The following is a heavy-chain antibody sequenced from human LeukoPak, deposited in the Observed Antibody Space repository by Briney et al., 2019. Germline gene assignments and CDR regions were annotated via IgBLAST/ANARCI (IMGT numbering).Heavy chain of an antibody. D-gene: IGHD2-15*01. CDR3: ARERPIYCSGGSCYFRRSHTLKKNWFDP. CDR1: GYTFTSYD. V-gene: IGHV1-8*01. CDR2: MNPNSGNT. J-gene: IGHJ5*02. Sequence: ASVKVSCKASGYTFTSYDINWVRQATGRGLEWMGWMNPNSGNTGYAQKFQGRVTMTRNTSISTAYMELSSLRSEDTAVYYYARERPIYCSGGSCYFRRSHTLKKNWFDPWGQGTLVTVSS.